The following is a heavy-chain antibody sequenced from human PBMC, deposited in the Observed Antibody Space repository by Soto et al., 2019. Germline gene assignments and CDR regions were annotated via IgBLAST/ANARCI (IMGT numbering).Heavy chain of an antibody. CDR2: IYYSGST. V-gene: IGHV4-30-4*01. J-gene: IGHJ4*02. CDR1: GGSISSGDYY. CDR3: ARGSYYYDSRGYYHY. D-gene: IGHD3-22*01. Sequence: PSETLSLTCTVSGGSISSGDYYWSWIRQPPGKGLEWIGYIYYSGSTYYNPSLKSRVTISVDTFKNQFSLKLSSVTAADTAVYYCARGSYYYDSRGYYHYWGQGTLVTVSS.